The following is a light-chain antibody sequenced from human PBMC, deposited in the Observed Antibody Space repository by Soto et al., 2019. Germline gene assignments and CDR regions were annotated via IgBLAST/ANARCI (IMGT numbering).Light chain of an antibody. Sequence: HSVRQHAASVTGADRWMVSISHTGSDSNIGDNFISWYQPLPGTAPKLLIDDNDEPPSGIPDPFSGSTSGTSATLRMTGDHSGDEADYDGATWDSSPSVEVFGSGTKVTVL. J-gene: IGLJ1*01. CDR2: DND. CDR1: DSNIGDNF. CDR3: ATWDSSPSVEV. V-gene: IGLV1-51*01.